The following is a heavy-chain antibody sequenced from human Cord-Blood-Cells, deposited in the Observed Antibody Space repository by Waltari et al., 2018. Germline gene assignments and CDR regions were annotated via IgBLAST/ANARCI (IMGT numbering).Heavy chain of an antibody. Sequence: QVQLVQSGSEVKKPGDSVKVSCKASGYTFTGHDVLWVPQAPGQGLECMGWINPNSGGTTYAQKFQGMFTMTRDPSVSTAYMEVSRLRSDDTAVYYCARLQGDYIDYWGQGTLVTVSS. CDR3: ARLQGDYIDY. V-gene: IGHV1-2*02. CDR2: INPNSGGT. J-gene: IGHJ4*02. CDR1: GYTFTGHD.